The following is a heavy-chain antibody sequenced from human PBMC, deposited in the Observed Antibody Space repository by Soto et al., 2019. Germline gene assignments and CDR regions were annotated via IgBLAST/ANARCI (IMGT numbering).Heavy chain of an antibody. D-gene: IGHD2-2*01. J-gene: IGHJ6*02. CDR3: ARDRTRCSSTSCGRYYYYYGMDV. CDR1: GFTVSSNY. Sequence: GGSLRLSCAASGFTVSSNYMSWVRQAPGKGLEWVSVIYSGGSTYYADSVKGRFTISRDNSKNTLYLQMNSLRAEDTAVYYCARDRTRCSSTSCGRYYYYYGMDVWGQGTTVTVSS. CDR2: IYSGGST. V-gene: IGHV3-53*01.